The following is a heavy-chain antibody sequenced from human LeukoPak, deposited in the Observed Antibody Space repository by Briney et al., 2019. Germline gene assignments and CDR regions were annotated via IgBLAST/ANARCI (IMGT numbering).Heavy chain of an antibody. J-gene: IGHJ6*02. CDR2: ISYDGSNK. Sequence: GGSLRLSCAASGFTFSSYGMHWVRQAPGKGLEWVAVISYDGSNKYYADSVKGRFTISRDNSKNTLYLQMNSLRAEDTAVYYCAKMYSSGWSLGYYYYGMDVWGQGTTVTVSS. V-gene: IGHV3-30*18. D-gene: IGHD6-19*01. CDR3: AKMYSSGWSLGYYYYGMDV. CDR1: GFTFSSYG.